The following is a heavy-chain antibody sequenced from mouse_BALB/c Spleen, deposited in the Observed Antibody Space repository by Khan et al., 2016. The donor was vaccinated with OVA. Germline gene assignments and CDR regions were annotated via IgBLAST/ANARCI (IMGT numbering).Heavy chain of an antibody. J-gene: IGHJ3*01. CDR3: TRDGFSEFAY. D-gene: IGHD2-3*01. Sequence: QVQLKQSGPEPVRPGASVKISCKGSGYTFADSGMHWVRQSHAKSLEWIGVISTYYGNIKYNQKFEGRATMTVDKSSSTAYMELARLTSEDSAVYFSTRDGFSEFAYWGQGTLVTVSA. CDR2: ISTYYGNI. CDR1: GYTFADSG. V-gene: IGHV1S137*01.